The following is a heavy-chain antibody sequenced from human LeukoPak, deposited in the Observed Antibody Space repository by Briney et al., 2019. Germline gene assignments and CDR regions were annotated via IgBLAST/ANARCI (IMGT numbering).Heavy chain of an antibody. J-gene: IGHJ5*02. D-gene: IGHD2-2*01. CDR2: IYTSGST. Sequence: KPSETLSLTCTVSGGSISSYYWSWIRQPAGKGLEWIGRIYTSGSTNYNPSLKSRVTMSVDTSKNQFSLKLSSVTAADTAVYYCARVGDCSSTSCHGSDWFDPWGQGTLVTVSS. V-gene: IGHV4-4*07. CDR1: GGSISSYY. CDR3: ARVGDCSSTSCHGSDWFDP.